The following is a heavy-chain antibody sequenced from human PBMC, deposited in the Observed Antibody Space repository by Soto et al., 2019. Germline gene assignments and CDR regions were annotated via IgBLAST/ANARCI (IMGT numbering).Heavy chain of an antibody. CDR1: GDSISNYY. D-gene: IGHD3-16*01. CDR2: IYYSGST. CDR3: ARGYVRGNARPPHYGMDV. V-gene: IGHV4-59*01. Sequence: SETLSLTCTVSGDSISNYYWSWIRQPPGKGLEWIGYIYYSGSTNYNPSLKSRVTISVDTSKNQFSLKLSSVTAADTAVYYCARGYVRGNARPPHYGMDVWGQGNTVTVSS. J-gene: IGHJ6*02.